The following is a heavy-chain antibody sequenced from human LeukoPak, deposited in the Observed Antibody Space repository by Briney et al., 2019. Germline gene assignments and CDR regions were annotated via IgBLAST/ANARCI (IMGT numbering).Heavy chain of an antibody. D-gene: IGHD3-10*01. Sequence: PSETLSLTCTVSGGSISTTNYYWGWIRQSPGKGLEWFGCVYYSGSTYYNPSLKSRVTISVDTSQNQFSLQLTSVTAADTAVYYCAKAIYGSGTYLFDYWGQGTLVTVSS. V-gene: IGHV4-39*07. CDR2: VYYSGST. J-gene: IGHJ4*02. CDR1: GGSISTTNYY. CDR3: AKAIYGSGTYLFDY.